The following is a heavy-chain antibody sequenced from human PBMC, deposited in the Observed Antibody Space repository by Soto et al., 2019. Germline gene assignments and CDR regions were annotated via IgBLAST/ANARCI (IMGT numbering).Heavy chain of an antibody. CDR1: GGSISSYY. D-gene: IGHD6-13*01. V-gene: IGHV4-59*01. CDR2: IYYSGST. CDR3: ARAKAPLYSSSWYWFDP. Sequence: PWETLSLTCTVSGGSISSYYWSWIRQPPGKGLEWIGYIYYSGSTNYNPSLKSRVTISVDTSKNQFSLKLSSVTAADTAVYYCARAKAPLYSSSWYWFDPWGQGTLVTVSS. J-gene: IGHJ5*02.